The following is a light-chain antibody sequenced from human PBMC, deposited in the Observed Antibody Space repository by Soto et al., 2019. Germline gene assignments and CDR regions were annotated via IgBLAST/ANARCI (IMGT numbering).Light chain of an antibody. J-gene: IGKJ1*01. CDR3: QQYGSSPPT. V-gene: IGKV3-20*01. Sequence: EIMLTQSPGTLSLSPGERASLSCRASQSVSSSYLAWYQQIPGQAPRLLINDASRRATGIPDRFSGSGSGTDLTLTISRLEPEDLAVYYCQQYGSSPPTFGQGTKVDNK. CDR1: QSVSSSY. CDR2: DAS.